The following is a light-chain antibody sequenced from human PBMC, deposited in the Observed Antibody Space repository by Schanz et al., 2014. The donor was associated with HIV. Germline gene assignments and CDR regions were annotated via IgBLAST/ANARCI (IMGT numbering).Light chain of an antibody. CDR2: AST. Sequence: DIQMTQSPSSLSASVGDRVTVTCRARQSISGHLNWYQQKPGKPPKLLIYASTTLHSGVPSRFSGSGSGTHFTLTISSLQPEDVATYYCQRYNIAPLTFGGGTRVDIK. J-gene: IGKJ4*01. CDR1: QSISGH. CDR3: QRYNIAPLT. V-gene: IGKV1-39*01.